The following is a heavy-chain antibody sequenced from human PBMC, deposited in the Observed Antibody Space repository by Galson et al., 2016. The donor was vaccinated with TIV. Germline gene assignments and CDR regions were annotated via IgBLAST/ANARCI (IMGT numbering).Heavy chain of an antibody. J-gene: IGHJ5*02. D-gene: IGHD3-10*01. Sequence: SVKVSCKASGGTFSSFAVSWVRQAPGQGLEWMGRIIAIFGTADYAQKFQGRVTITADESTNTAYMELSSLGSEDTAVYYCARLPSYYGSGNHWFDPRGQGTLVTVSS. CDR2: IIAIFGTA. V-gene: IGHV1-69*13. CDR3: ARLPSYYGSGNHWFDP. CDR1: GGTFSSFA.